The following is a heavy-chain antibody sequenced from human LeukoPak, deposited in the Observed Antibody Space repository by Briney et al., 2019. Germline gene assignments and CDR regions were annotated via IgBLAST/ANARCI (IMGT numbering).Heavy chain of an antibody. CDR3: ARHIPRGNNYFDC. Sequence: RPSQTLSLTCTVSGGSISSGSYYWSWIRQPAGKGLEWIGRIYTSGSTNYNPSLKSRVTISVDTSKNQFSLKLSSVTAADTAVYYCARHIPRGNNYFDCWGQGTLVTVSS. CDR1: GGSISSGSYY. J-gene: IGHJ4*02. CDR2: IYTSGST. D-gene: IGHD1/OR15-1a*01. V-gene: IGHV4-61*02.